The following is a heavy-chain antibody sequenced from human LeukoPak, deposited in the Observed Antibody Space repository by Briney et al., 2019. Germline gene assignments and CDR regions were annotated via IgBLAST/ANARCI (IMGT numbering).Heavy chain of an antibody. CDR1: GFTFSTSW. Sequence: GGSLRLSCAASGFTFSTSWMSWVRQAPGKGLEWVAIIKQDGSEKYYVDSVKGRFTISRDNAKNSLYLQMNSLRAEDTAVYYCASYNPRDYWGQGTLVTVSS. J-gene: IGHJ4*02. V-gene: IGHV3-7*01. CDR2: IKQDGSEK. D-gene: IGHD1-14*01. CDR3: ASYNPRDY.